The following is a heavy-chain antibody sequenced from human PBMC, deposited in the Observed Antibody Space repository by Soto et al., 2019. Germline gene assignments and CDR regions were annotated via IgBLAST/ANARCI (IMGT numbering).Heavy chain of an antibody. V-gene: IGHV4-39*01. Sequence: QLQLQESGPGLVKPSETLSLTCTVSGGSISTTLYYWGWIRQPPGKGLEWIGNIYYSGSTYYNPSLKSRVTISADTSKNQFSLSLTSVTAADTAVYYCARLTEAFTNPYYFDYWGQGTLVTVSS. J-gene: IGHJ4*02. CDR3: ARLTEAFTNPYYFDY. CDR1: GGSISTTLYY. CDR2: IYYSGST.